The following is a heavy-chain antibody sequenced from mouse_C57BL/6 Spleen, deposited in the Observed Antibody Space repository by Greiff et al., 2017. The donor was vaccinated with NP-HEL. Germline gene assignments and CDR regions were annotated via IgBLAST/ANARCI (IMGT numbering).Heavy chain of an antibody. D-gene: IGHD3-2*02. CDR3: APTAQAKDY. CDR1: GYTFTSYG. CDR2: IYPRSGNT. Sequence: VQLQQSGAELARPGASVKLSCKASGYTFTSYGISWVKQRTGQGLEWIGEIYPRSGNTYYNEKFKGKATLTADKSSSTAYMELRSLTSEDSAVYFCAPTAQAKDYWGQGTTLTVSS. V-gene: IGHV1-81*01. J-gene: IGHJ2*01.